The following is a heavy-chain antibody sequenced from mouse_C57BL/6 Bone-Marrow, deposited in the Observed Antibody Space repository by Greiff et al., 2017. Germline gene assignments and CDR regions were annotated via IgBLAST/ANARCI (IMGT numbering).Heavy chain of an antibody. CDR2: IDPSDSYT. D-gene: IGHD2-2*01. V-gene: IGHV1-50*01. CDR1: GYTFTSYW. Sequence: QVHVKQPGAELVKPGASVKLSCKASGYTFTSYWMQWVKQRPGQGLEWIGEIDPSDSYTNYNQKFKGKATLTVDTSSSTAYMQLSSLTSEASAVYYCASEAWLPRSGFADWGQGTLVTVSA. J-gene: IGHJ3*01. CDR3: ASEAWLPRSGFAD.